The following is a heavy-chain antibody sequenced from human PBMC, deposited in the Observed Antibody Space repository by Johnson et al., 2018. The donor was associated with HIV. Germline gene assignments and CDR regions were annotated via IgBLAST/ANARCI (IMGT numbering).Heavy chain of an antibody. CDR3: ARGCRDGYTCDAFDV. D-gene: IGHD5-24*01. Sequence: VQLVESGGGLVKPGGSLRLSCAASGFSFSDSHMSWIRQAPGKGLEWVSYINSGGSTYYADSVKGRFTISRDNSKNTLYLQMNSLRAEDTAVYFCARGCRDGYTCDAFDVWGQGSRVTVSS. CDR1: GFSFSDSH. V-gene: IGHV3-66*01. J-gene: IGHJ3*01. CDR2: INSGGST.